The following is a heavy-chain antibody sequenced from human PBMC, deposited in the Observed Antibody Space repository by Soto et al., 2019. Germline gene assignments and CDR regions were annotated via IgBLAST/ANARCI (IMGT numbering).Heavy chain of an antibody. CDR3: ARVVGKYYYDSSGYPRGYFDY. CDR2: IKLDGREK. CDR1: GFIFRRYW. J-gene: IGHJ4*02. Sequence: PGGSLRLSCSASGFIFRRYWMAWVRQAPGKGLEWVATIKLDGREKNYLDSVQGRFTISRDDAENSMSLQMSSLRGEDTAVYYCARVVGKYYYDSSGYPRGYFDYWGQGTLVTVSS. V-gene: IGHV3-7*01. D-gene: IGHD3-22*01.